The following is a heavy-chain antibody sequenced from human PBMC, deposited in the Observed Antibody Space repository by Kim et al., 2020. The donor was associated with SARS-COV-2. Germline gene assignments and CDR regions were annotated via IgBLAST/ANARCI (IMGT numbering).Heavy chain of an antibody. D-gene: IGHD3-10*01. CDR2: INHSGST. CDR3: ARGDYGSGSYH. V-gene: IGHV4-34*01. CDR1: GGSFSGYY. Sequence: SETLSLTCAVYGGSFSGYYWSWIRQPPGKGLEWIGEINHSGSTNYNPSLKSRVTISVDTSKNQFSLKLSSVTAADTAVYYCARGDYGSGSYHWGQGTLVTVSS. J-gene: IGHJ4*02.